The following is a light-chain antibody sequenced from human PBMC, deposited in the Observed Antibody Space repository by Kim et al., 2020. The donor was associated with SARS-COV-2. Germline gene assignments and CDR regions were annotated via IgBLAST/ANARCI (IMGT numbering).Light chain of an antibody. V-gene: IGLV2-14*03. CDR2: DVS. Sequence: QSALTQPASVSGSPGQSITVSCTGGSSDVGAYNYVSWYQQHPGKAPKLMITDVSNRPSGISTRFSGSKSGNTASLTISGLRAEDEADYYCTSYTRSGTLVFGGGTKLTVL. J-gene: IGLJ2*01. CDR3: TSYTRSGTLV. CDR1: SSDVGAYNY.